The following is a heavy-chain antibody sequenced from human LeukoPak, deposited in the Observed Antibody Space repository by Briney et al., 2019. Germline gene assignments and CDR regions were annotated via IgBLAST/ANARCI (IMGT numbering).Heavy chain of an antibody. CDR2: IKQDGSEK. D-gene: IGHD3-22*01. CDR1: GGSFSGYY. V-gene: IGHV3-7*01. J-gene: IGHJ4*02. Sequence: ETLSLTCAVYGGSFSGYYWSWIRQPPGKGLEWVANIKQDGSEKYYVDSVKGRFTISRDNAKNSLYLQMNSLRAEDTAVYYCAREGRGYKVAKFDYWGQGTLVTVSS. CDR3: AREGRGYKVAKFDY.